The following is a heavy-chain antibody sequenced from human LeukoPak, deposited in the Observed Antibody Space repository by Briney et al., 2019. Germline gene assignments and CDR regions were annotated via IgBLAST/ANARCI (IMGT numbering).Heavy chain of an antibody. Sequence: SQTLSLTCTVSGGSISSGDYYWSWIRQHPGKGLEWIGFIYYSGSTNYNPSLRGRVTISVDSSKNQFSLQMRSVTAADTAVYYCARHGGSGSHYPGYFDYWGQGTLVTVSS. D-gene: IGHD3-10*01. CDR1: GGSISSGDYY. J-gene: IGHJ4*02. CDR3: ARHGGSGSHYPGYFDY. CDR2: IYYSGST. V-gene: IGHV4-30-4*08.